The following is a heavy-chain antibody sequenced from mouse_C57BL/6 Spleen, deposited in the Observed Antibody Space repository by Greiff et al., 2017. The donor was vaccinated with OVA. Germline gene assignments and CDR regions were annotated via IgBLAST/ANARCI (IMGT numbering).Heavy chain of an antibody. CDR2: INPYNGDT. CDR1: GYSFTGYF. Sequence: VQLQQSGPELVKPGDSVKISCKASGYSFTGYFMHWVMQSHGKSLEWIGRINPYNGDTFYNQKFKGKATLTVDKSSSTAYMELRRLTSEDSAVSYCARMNSFAYWGQGTLVTVSA. CDR3: ARMNSFAY. V-gene: IGHV1-20*01. J-gene: IGHJ3*01.